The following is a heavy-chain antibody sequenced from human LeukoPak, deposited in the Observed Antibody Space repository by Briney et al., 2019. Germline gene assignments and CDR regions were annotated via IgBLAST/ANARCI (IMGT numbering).Heavy chain of an antibody. D-gene: IGHD3-3*01. CDR3: ARDGYYDFWSGHDYNWFDP. V-gene: IGHV3-30*14. J-gene: IGHJ5*02. Sequence: PGGSLRLSCAASGFTFSSYAMHWVRQAPGKGLEWVAVISYDGSNKYYADSVKGRFTISRDNSKNTLYLQMGSLRAEDMAVYYCARDGYYDFWSGHDYNWFDPWGQGTLVTVSS. CDR2: ISYDGSNK. CDR1: GFTFSSYA.